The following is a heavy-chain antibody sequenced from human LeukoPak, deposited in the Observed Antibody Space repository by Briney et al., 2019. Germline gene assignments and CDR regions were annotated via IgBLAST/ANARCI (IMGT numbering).Heavy chain of an antibody. CDR2: ISSSSSYI. CDR3: ARGGYSGYHFDY. Sequence: GGSLRLSCAASGFTFSSYSMNWVRQAPGKGLEWVSSISSSSSYIYYADSVKGRFTISRDNAKNSLYLQMNSLRAEDTAVYYCARGGYSGYHFDYWGQGTLLTVSS. J-gene: IGHJ4*02. CDR1: GFTFSSYS. V-gene: IGHV3-21*01. D-gene: IGHD5-12*01.